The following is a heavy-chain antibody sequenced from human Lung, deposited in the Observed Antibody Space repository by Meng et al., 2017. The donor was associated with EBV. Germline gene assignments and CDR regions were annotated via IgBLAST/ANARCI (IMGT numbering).Heavy chain of an antibody. V-gene: IGHV4-34*02. CDR3: ARVYVWGTNREPFDY. Sequence: QEQLQQWGAGLLKPSETLSLTCAVYGGYLSAYYWSWIRQPPGKGLEWIGEINRSGSTNYNPSLKSRLTVSMDTSKNQFSLKLNSVTAADTAVYYCARVYVWGTNREPFDYWGQGTLVTVSS. D-gene: IGHD3-16*02. CDR1: GGYLSAYY. J-gene: IGHJ4*02. CDR2: INRSGST.